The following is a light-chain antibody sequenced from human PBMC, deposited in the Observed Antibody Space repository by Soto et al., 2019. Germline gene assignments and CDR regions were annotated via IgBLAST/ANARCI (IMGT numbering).Light chain of an antibody. CDR2: GAS. V-gene: IGKV3-15*01. Sequence: EILMTQSPATLSLSPGERATLSCRASQSVSSNLAWYQQKPGQPPRPLVYGASTRATGIPGRFSGSGSGTEFTLTISSLQSEDFAVYYCQQYKNWPLTFGQGTRLEIK. CDR1: QSVSSN. CDR3: QQYKNWPLT. J-gene: IGKJ5*01.